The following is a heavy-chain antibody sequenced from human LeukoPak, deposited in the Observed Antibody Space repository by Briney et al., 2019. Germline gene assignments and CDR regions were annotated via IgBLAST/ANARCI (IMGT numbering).Heavy chain of an antibody. CDR1: GYTFTSYG. Sequence: ASVKVSCKASGYTFTSYGISWVRQAPGQGLEWMGWISAYNGNTNYAQKLQGRVTMTTDTSTSTAYMELRSLRSDDTAVYYCARDPDPRLRSGELSLGDYWGQGTLVTVSS. D-gene: IGHD3-16*02. J-gene: IGHJ4*02. V-gene: IGHV1-18*01. CDR3: ARDPDPRLRSGELSLGDY. CDR2: ISAYNGNT.